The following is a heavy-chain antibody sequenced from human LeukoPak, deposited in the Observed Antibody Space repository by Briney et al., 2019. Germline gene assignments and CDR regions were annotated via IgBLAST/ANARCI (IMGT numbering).Heavy chain of an antibody. CDR1: GGSVSSGSYY. V-gene: IGHV4-61*01. D-gene: IGHD2-15*01. CDR2: IYYSGST. J-gene: IGHJ3*02. Sequence: PSETLSLTCTVSGGSVSSGSYYWSWIRQPPGKGLEWIGYIYYSGSTNYNPSLKSRVTISVDKSKNQFSLKLSSVTAADTAVYYCARDPAVSVVHVDAFDIWGQGTMVTVSS. CDR3: ARDPAVSVVHVDAFDI.